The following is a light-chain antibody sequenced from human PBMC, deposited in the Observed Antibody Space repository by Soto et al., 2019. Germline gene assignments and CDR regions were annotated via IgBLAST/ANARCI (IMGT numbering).Light chain of an antibody. CDR2: EAS. J-gene: IGKJ1*01. V-gene: IGKV1-5*03. CDR1: QSIRYW. Sequence: DIQMTQSPSTLSASVGDRATITCRASQSIRYWLAWLQQKPGKAPRLLIYEASRLESGVPSRISGSGSGTEFTLTISSLQPDDFATYYCQQYTNYPWTFGQGTKVDIK. CDR3: QQYTNYPWT.